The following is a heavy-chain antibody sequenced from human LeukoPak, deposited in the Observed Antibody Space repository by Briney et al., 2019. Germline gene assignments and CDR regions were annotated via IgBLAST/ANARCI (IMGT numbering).Heavy chain of an antibody. CDR2: IGPTGES. CDR3: VRAGYSSGWYRFDY. V-gene: IGHV3-13*01. J-gene: IGHJ4*02. Sequence: GGSLRLSRVASGFTFINYDMHWVRQATGKGLEWVSSIGPTGESYYPGSVRGRLTISRENARNSLHLQMNSLKVEDTAVYYCVRAGYSSGWYRFDYWGQGILVTVSS. CDR1: GFTFINYD. D-gene: IGHD6-19*01.